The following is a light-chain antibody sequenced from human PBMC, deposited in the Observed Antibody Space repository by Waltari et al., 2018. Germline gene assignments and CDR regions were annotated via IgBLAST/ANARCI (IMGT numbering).Light chain of an antibody. V-gene: IGLV2-8*01. CDR3: SSYAGSNNYWV. Sequence: YALTQPPSASGSPGQPVPISCPGTSSEVVVYNYVSWYQQYPGRAPKLMIYEVTKRPSGVPDRFSGSKSGNTASLTVSGLQADDEADYYCSSYAGSNNYWVFGGGTTLTVL. CDR1: SSEVVVYNY. J-gene: IGLJ3*02. CDR2: EVT.